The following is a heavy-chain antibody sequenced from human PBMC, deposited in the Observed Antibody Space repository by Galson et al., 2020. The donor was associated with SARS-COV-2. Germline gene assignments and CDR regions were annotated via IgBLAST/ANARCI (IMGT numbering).Heavy chain of an antibody. D-gene: IGHD4-4*01. J-gene: IGHJ4*02. CDR3: ARGGYGNTVFRFDY. V-gene: IGHV6-1*01. Sequence: QTLSLTCAISGASVSSNSAAWNWIRQSPSRGLEWLGRTYYRSKWYDDYAVSVKSRITINPDTSKNQFSLQLNYVTPEDTAVYYCARGGYGNTVFRFDYWGQGTLVTVSS. CDR2: TYYRSKWYD. CDR1: GASVSSNSAA.